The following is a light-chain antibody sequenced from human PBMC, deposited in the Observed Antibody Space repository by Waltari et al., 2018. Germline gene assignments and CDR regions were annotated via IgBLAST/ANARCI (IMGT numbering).Light chain of an antibody. Sequence: DIQMTQSPSSLTASVGDRVTITCQASQDITNYLNWYQQKPGKAPKPLINAASNLEAGVPSRFSGSGSGTDFTITISSLQAEDVATYYCQHYDRLPYTFGQGTSLQIK. CDR1: QDITNY. V-gene: IGKV1-33*01. CDR3: QHYDRLPYT. CDR2: AAS. J-gene: IGKJ2*01.